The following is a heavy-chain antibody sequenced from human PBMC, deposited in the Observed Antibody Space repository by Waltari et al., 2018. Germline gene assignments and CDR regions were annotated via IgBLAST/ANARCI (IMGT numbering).Heavy chain of an antibody. Sequence: QVPLQESGPGLVKPSQTLSLTCTVSGGSGNGPFYHWSWIRQPAGKGLEWLGRIYGSGATNYNPSLKSRLSISVDTSNNQFSLRLTSVTAADSAMYYCARDVPDGSGSYYLAYWGQGALVTVSS. D-gene: IGHD3-10*01. J-gene: IGHJ4*02. V-gene: IGHV4-61*02. CDR2: IYGSGAT. CDR1: GGSGNGPFYH. CDR3: ARDVPDGSGSYYLAY.